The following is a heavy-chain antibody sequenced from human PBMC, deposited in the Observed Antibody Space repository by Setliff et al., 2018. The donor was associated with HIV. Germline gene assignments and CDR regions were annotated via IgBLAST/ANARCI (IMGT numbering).Heavy chain of an antibody. D-gene: IGHD4-17*01. V-gene: IGHV4-31*03. CDR3: ARVFHSLPTGLNDPFDM. Sequence: SETLSLTCTVSGGSMNSGGYYWTWIRRHPGKGLEWIGYIYASGSPDYNPSLESRVTISSDTSKNQFSLKLKSVTGADTAVYYCARVFHSLPTGLNDPFDMWGQGTLVT. CDR1: GGSMNSGGYY. CDR2: IYASGSP. J-gene: IGHJ3*02.